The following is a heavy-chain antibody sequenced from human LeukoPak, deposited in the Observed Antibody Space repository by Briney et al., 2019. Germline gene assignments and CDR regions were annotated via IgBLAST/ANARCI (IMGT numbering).Heavy chain of an antibody. CDR2: IYYSGST. Sequence: SETLSLTCTVSGGSISSSSYYWGWIRQPPGKGLEWIGSIYYSGSTYYNPSLKSRVTISVDTSKNQFSLKLSSVTAADTAVYYCARGRGQAFDIWGQGTMVTVSS. V-gene: IGHV4-39*07. CDR3: ARGRGQAFDI. D-gene: IGHD3-10*01. J-gene: IGHJ3*02. CDR1: GGSISSSSYY.